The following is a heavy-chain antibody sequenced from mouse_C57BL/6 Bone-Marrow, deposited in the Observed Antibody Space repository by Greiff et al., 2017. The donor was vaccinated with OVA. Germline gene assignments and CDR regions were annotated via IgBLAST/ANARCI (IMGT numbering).Heavy chain of an antibody. CDR1: GYAFTNYL. CDR2: INPGSGGT. Sequence: VQLQQSGAELVRPGTSVKVSCKASGYAFTNYLIEWVKQRPGQGLEWIGVINPGSGGTNYNEKFKGKATLTADKSSSTAYMQLSSLTSEDSAVYFCARCGWVLPYWYFDVWGTGTTVTVSS. J-gene: IGHJ1*03. V-gene: IGHV1-54*01. D-gene: IGHD1-1*02. CDR3: ARCGWVLPYWYFDV.